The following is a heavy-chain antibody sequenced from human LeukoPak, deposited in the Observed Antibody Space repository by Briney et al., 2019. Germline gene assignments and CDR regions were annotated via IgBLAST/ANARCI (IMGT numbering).Heavy chain of an antibody. J-gene: IGHJ4*02. CDR3: ARASSGWGFY. CDR2: IYYSGNT. V-gene: IGHV4-39*07. CDR1: GGSISSSSYY. Sequence: SETLSLTCTVSGGSISSSSYYWGWIRQPPGKGLEWIGSIYYSGNTYYNPSLKSRVTISVDTSKNQFSLKLSSVSAADTAVYYCARASSGWGFYWGQGTLVTVSS. D-gene: IGHD6-19*01.